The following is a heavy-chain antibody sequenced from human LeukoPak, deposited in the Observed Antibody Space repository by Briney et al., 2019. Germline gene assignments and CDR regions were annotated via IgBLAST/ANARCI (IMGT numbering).Heavy chain of an antibody. V-gene: IGHV3-30*03. J-gene: IGHJ4*02. D-gene: IGHD4-17*01. CDR3: ARAPNYGDYGGQ. Sequence: PGGSLRLSCAASGFTFSSYGMHWVRQAPGKGLEWVAVISYDGSNKYYADSVKGRFTISRDNSKNTLYLQMSSLRAEDTAVYYCARAPNYGDYGGQWGRGTLVTVSS. CDR1: GFTFSSYG. CDR2: ISYDGSNK.